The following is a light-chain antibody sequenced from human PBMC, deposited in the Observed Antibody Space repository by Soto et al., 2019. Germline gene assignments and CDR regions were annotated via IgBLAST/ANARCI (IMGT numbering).Light chain of an antibody. CDR1: QSINSN. Sequence: EIVMTQSPATLSVSPGERATLSCRASQSINSNLAWYPQKPGQAPRLLIYGASTRASGIPATFSGSGSGTDFTLTISSLHSEYFAVYYCQQYNNWPFTFGPGTKVDIK. CDR2: GAS. CDR3: QQYNNWPFT. J-gene: IGKJ3*01. V-gene: IGKV3-15*01.